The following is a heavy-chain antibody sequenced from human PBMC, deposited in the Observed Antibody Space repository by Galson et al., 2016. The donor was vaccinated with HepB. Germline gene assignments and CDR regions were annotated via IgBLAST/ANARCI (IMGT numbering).Heavy chain of an antibody. J-gene: IGHJ6*02. Sequence: SLRLSCAASGFIFSNAWMSWVRQAPGKGLEWVGRIKSKTDGGTTDYAAPVKGRFTISRDDSKNTVYLQMNGLKTEDTAVYYCTKPLTYYDFWSGYYTSPYYCCGMDVGGQGTTVTVSS. V-gene: IGHV3-15*07. CDR1: GFIFSNAW. CDR2: IKSKTDGGTT. D-gene: IGHD3-3*01. CDR3: TKPLTYYDFWSGYYTSPYYCCGMDV.